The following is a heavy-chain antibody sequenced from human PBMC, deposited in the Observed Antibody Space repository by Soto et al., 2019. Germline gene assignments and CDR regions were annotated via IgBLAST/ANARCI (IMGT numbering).Heavy chain of an antibody. CDR3: ARGRGAVATFDX. J-gene: IGHJ4*02. CDR2: ISSTTSYI. Sequence: PGGSLRLSCAASGFTFSRYNMNWVRQAPGKGLEWISSISSTTSYIYYVESVKGRFTISRDNAKNYLFLQMNSLRDEDTAVYYCARGRGAVATFDXWGQGILVTVSX. CDR1: GFTFSRYN. D-gene: IGHD1-26*01. V-gene: IGHV3-21*01.